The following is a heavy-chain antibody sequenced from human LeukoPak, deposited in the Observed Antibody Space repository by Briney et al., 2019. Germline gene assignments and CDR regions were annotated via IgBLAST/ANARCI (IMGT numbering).Heavy chain of an antibody. CDR1: GFNFDDHG. CDR3: ARGPDGDYSYNYFDY. V-gene: IGHV3-20*04. CDR2: IDLSGGHT. Sequence: PGGSLRLSCAASGFNFDDHGMNWVRQVSGKRLEWVAGIDLSGGHTGYGESVKGRFTISRENAKSSLYLQMNSPRVEDTALYYCARGPDGDYSYNYFDYWGQGILVTVSS. D-gene: IGHD4-17*01. J-gene: IGHJ4*02.